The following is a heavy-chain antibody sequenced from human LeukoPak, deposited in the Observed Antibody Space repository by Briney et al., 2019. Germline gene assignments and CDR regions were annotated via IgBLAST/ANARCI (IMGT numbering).Heavy chain of an antibody. CDR3: ARVPVAGLFDY. J-gene: IGHJ4*02. Sequence: GASVEVSCKASGYSFIGYYLLWVRQAPGQGLEWMGWINPNNGGTLYAQKFQGRVTMTRDTSITTAFMELSSLRSDDTAVYYCARVPVAGLFDYWGQGTLVTVSS. V-gene: IGHV1-2*02. CDR1: GYSFIGYY. CDR2: INPNNGGT. D-gene: IGHD2-15*01.